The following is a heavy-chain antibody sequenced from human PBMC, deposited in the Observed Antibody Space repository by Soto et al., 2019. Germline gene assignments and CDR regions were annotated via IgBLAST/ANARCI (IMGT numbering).Heavy chain of an antibody. CDR2: IYHSGST. V-gene: IGHV4-39*01. D-gene: IGHD3-10*01. CDR3: ATLWGQD. CDR1: GGSISSSSYY. Sequence: QLQLQESGPGLVKPSETLSLTCTVSGGSISSSSYYWGWIRQPPGKGLEWIGRIYHSGSTYYNPSLTSRVTISVDTSKTQFSLKLSSVTVADTAVYYCATLWGQDWGQGTLVTVSS. J-gene: IGHJ4*02.